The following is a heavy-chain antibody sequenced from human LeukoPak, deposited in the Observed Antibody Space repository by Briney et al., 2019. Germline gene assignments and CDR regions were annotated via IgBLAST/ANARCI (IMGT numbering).Heavy chain of an antibody. CDR3: ARHAPMVRGGSGAFDI. J-gene: IGHJ3*02. V-gene: IGHV5-10-1*01. CDR2: IDPSDSYT. CDR1: GYSFTNYW. Sequence: GESLRISCKGSGYSFTNYWISWVRQLPGKGLEWMGRIDPSDSYTNYSPSFQGHVTISADKSISTAYLQRSSLKASDTAMYYCARHAPMVRGGSGAFDIWGQGTMVTVSS. D-gene: IGHD3-10*01.